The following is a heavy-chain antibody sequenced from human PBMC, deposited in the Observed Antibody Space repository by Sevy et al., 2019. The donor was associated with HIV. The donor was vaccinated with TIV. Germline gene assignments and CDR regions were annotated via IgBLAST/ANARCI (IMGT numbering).Heavy chain of an antibody. J-gene: IGHJ5*02. D-gene: IGHD5-18*01. CDR2: IKQDGSEK. CDR1: GFTFSSYW. Sequence: GGSLRLSCAASGFTFSSYWMSWVRQAPGKGLEWVANIKQDGSEKYYVDSVKGRFTISRDNAKNLLYLQMNSLRAEDTAVYYCATEGYSSEWFDPWGQGTLVTVSS. CDR3: ATEGYSSEWFDP. V-gene: IGHV3-7*01.